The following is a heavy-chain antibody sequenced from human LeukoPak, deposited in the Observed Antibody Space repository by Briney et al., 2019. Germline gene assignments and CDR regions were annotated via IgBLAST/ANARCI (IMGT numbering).Heavy chain of an antibody. D-gene: IGHD6-25*01. CDR1: GFTFSSYG. CDR2: ISYDGSNQ. V-gene: IGHV3-30*18. CDR3: AKGGSGEKRNLFEF. J-gene: IGHJ4*02. Sequence: GGSLRLSCAASGFTFSSYGMHWVRQAPGKGLEWVAVISYDGSNQYYADSVKGRFTISRDNSKNTLYLQMNSLRAKDTAVYYCAKGGSGEKRNLFEFWGQGALVTVSS.